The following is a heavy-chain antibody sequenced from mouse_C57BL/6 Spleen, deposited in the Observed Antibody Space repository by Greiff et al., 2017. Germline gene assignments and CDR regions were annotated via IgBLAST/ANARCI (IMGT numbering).Heavy chain of an antibody. V-gene: IGHV1-69*01. CDR1: GYTFTSYG. CDR3: ARKGGYDGYFDY. Sequence: VQLQQPGAELVMPGASVKLSCKASGYTFTSYGMHWVKQRPGQGLEWVGEIDPSDSYTNYNQKFKGKYTLTVDKSSSTAYMQRSSLKSEDSAVYYSARKGGYDGYFDYWGQGTTLTVSS. D-gene: IGHD2-3*01. CDR2: IDPSDSYT. J-gene: IGHJ2*01.